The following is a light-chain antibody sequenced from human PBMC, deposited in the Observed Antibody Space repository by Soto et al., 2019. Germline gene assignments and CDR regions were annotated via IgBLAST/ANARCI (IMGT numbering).Light chain of an antibody. CDR1: SSDVGGYNY. CDR2: DVS. V-gene: IGLV2-11*01. CDR3: CSYAGSYTFV. Sequence: QSVLTQPRSVSGSPGQSVTISCTGTSSDVGGYNYVSWYQQHPGKAPKLMIYDVSKRPSGVPDRFSGSKSGNTASLTISGLQAEDEADYYCCSYAGSYTFVFGGATKLTVL. J-gene: IGLJ2*01.